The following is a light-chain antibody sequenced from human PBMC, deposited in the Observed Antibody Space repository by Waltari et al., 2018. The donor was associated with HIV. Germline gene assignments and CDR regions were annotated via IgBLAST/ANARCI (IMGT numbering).Light chain of an antibody. CDR3: AAWDDSVSGRV. CDR1: SFNIGSNY. V-gene: IGLV1-47*01. J-gene: IGLJ3*02. CDR2: RNT. Sequence: QSVLTQPPSASGTPGQRVTISCSGGSFNIGSNYVYWYQQFPGTAPRLLIYRNTLRPSGVPDRFSGSKSATSASLAISGLRPEDEADYFCAAWDDSVSGRVFGGGTKLTVL.